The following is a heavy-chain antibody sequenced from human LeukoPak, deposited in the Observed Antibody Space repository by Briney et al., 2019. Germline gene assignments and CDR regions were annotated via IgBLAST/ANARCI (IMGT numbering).Heavy chain of an antibody. J-gene: IGHJ4*02. V-gene: IGHV4-59*01. Sequence: SETLSLTCTVSGGSISSYYWSWIRQPPGKGLEWIGYIYYSGSTNYNPSLKSRVTISVDTSKNQFSLKLSSVTAADTAMYYCARGYYGDYQNYWGQGTLVTVSS. CDR1: GGSISSYY. D-gene: IGHD4-17*01. CDR2: IYYSGST. CDR3: ARGYYGDYQNY.